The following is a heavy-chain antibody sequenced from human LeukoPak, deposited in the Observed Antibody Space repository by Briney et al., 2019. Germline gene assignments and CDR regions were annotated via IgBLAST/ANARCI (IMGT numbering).Heavy chain of an antibody. J-gene: IGHJ6*02. CDR2: IYYSGST. Sequence: PSETLSLTCTVSGGSISSSSYYWGWIRQPPGKGLEWIGSIYYSGSTYYNPSLKSRVTISVDTSKNQFSLKLSSVTAADTAVYYCARARGLGINQNIVVVPAAMGYYYYGMDVWGQGTTVTVSS. CDR3: ARARGLGINQNIVVVPAAMGYYYYGMDV. D-gene: IGHD2-2*01. CDR1: GGSISSSSYY. V-gene: IGHV4-39*07.